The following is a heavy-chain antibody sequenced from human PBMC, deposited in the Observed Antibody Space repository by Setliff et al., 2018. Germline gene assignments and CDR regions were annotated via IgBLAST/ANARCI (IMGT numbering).Heavy chain of an antibody. CDR2: ISAYNGNT. V-gene: IGHV1-18*01. J-gene: IGHJ3*02. CDR1: GYTFTSYG. D-gene: IGHD3-22*01. CDR3: ARDPPTYYYDSSGYGDAFDI. Sequence: GASVKVSCKASGYTFTSYGISWVRQAPGQGLEWMGWISAYNGNTNYAQKLQGRVTMTTDTSTSTAYMELRSLRSDATAVYYCARDPPTYYYDSSGYGDAFDIWGQGTMVTVSS.